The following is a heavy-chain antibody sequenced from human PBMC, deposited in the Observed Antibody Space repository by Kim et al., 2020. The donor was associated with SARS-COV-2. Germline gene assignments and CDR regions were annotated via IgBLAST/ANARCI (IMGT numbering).Heavy chain of an antibody. Sequence: ASVKVSCKASGYTFTSYYMHWVRQAPGQGLEWMGIINPSGGSTSYAQKFQGRVTMTRDTSTSTVYMELSSLRSEDTAVYYCASEPVAARSAFDIWGQGTMVTVSS. D-gene: IGHD6-13*01. CDR1: GYTFTSYY. J-gene: IGHJ3*02. CDR3: ASEPVAARSAFDI. V-gene: IGHV1-46*01. CDR2: INPSGGST.